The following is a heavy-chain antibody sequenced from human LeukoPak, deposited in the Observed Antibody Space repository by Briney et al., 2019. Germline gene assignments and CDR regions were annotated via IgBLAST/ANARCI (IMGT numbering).Heavy chain of an antibody. V-gene: IGHV3-48*01. CDR2: IFRSGGDM. CDR1: GVTFSAYS. Sequence: GGSLLLSCGASGVTFSAYSMDWVRQAPGGGREGVSYIFRSGGDMSCADSVKGRFTISRDNAGNSLYLQMNSLRAEDTAVYYCARIDGHSMAVWGKGTTVTVS. CDR3: ARIDGHSMAV. J-gene: IGHJ6*03. D-gene: IGHD2-8*01.